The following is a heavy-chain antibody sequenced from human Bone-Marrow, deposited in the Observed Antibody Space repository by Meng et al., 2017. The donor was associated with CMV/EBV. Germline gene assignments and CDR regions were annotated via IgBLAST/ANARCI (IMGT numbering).Heavy chain of an antibody. CDR2: IYYSGST. V-gene: IGHV4-59*01. CDR3: AREVSDFWSGYGVNWFDP. D-gene: IGHD3-3*01. CDR1: GGSISSYY. Sequence: SETLSLTCTVSGGSISSYYWSWIRQPPGKGLEWIGYIYYSGSTNYNPSLKSRVTISVDTSKNQFSLKLSSVTAADTAVYYCAREVSDFWSGYGVNWFDPWGQGTLVTVSS. J-gene: IGHJ5*02.